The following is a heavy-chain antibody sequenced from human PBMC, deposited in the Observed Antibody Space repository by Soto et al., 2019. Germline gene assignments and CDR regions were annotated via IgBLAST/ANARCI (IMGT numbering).Heavy chain of an antibody. CDR2: ISSSSSYI. D-gene: IGHD3-3*01. Sequence: EVQLVESGGGLVKPGGSLRLSCAASGFTFSSYSMNWVRQAPGKGLEWVSSISSSSSYIYYADSVKGRFTISSDNAKNSLYLQMISLRAEDTAVYYWARGTYDFWSAPGNWGQGTLVTVSS. CDR1: GFTFSSYS. J-gene: IGHJ4*02. CDR3: ARGTYDFWSAPGN. V-gene: IGHV3-21*01.